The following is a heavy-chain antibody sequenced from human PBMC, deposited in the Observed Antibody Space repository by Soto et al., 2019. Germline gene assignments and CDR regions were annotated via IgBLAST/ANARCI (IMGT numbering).Heavy chain of an antibody. J-gene: IGHJ4*02. Sequence: SETLSLTCTVSGGSISSYYWGWIRQPPGKGLEWIGSIYYSGSTHYNPSLKSRVTISVDTSKNQFSLKLSSVTAADTAVYYCAREDPYYFDYWGQGTLVTVSS. CDR2: IYYSGST. CDR1: GGSISSYY. CDR3: AREDPYYFDY. V-gene: IGHV4-39*07.